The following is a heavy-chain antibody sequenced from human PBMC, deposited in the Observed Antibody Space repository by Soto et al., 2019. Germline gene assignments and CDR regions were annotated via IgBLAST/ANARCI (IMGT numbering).Heavy chain of an antibody. CDR2: IYSGGST. V-gene: IGHV3-66*01. J-gene: IGHJ4*02. CDR3: ARDGGSKAERGVDY. Sequence: EVQLVESGGGLVQPGGSLRLSCAASGFTVSSNYMSWVRQAPGKGLEWVSVIYSGGSTYYADSVKGRFTISRDNSKNTLYLQMNSLRAEDTAVYYCARDGGSKAERGVDYWGQGTLVTVSS. CDR1: GFTVSSNY. D-gene: IGHD3-16*01.